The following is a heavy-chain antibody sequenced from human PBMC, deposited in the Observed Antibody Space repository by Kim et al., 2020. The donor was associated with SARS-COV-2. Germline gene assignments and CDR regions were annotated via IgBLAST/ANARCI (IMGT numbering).Heavy chain of an antibody. CDR3: ARNPPTSAPDY. CDR2: YI. D-gene: IGHD3-10*01. Sequence: YIFYQDSLKGRFTISRDNAKSSLYLQMNSLRAEDTAVYYCARNPPTSAPDYWGQGTLVTVSS. J-gene: IGHJ4*02. V-gene: IGHV3-21*01.